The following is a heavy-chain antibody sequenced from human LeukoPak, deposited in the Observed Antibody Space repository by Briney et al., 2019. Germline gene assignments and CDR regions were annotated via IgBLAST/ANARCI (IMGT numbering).Heavy chain of an antibody. J-gene: IGHJ4*02. CDR1: GGSISSSSYY. Sequence: SETLSLTCTVSGGSISSSSYYWGWIRRPPGKGLEWIGSIYYSGSTYYSPSLKSRVTISVDTSKNQFSLKLSSVTAADTAVYYCASGREVGATAAYYFDYWGQGTLVTVSS. V-gene: IGHV4-39*01. D-gene: IGHD1-26*01. CDR2: IYYSGST. CDR3: ASGREVGATAAYYFDY.